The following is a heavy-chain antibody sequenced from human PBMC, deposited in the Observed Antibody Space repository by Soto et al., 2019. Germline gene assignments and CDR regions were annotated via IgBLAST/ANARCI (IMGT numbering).Heavy chain of an antibody. J-gene: IGHJ4*02. CDR1: GFTFTKTW. V-gene: IGHV3-15*01. CDR3: TTYDYIWGTYLYRWAY. Sequence: VQLVESGGGLVKPGGSLRLSCAASGFTFTKTWMSWVRQAPGKGLEWVARIKSETDGGTTDYAAPVEGRSTIARDDPKNPPYPQTNSLKIEDTAVYYCTTYDYIWGTYLYRWAYWGQGTLVTVSS. D-gene: IGHD3-16*02. CDR2: IKSETDGGTT.